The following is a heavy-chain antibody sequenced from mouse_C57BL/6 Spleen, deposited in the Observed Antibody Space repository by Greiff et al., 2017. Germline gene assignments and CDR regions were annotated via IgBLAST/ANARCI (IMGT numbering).Heavy chain of an antibody. V-gene: IGHV1-53*01. CDR3: ALTTVVSYWYFDV. Sequence: QVQLQQPGTELVKPGASVKLSCKASGYTFTSYWMPWVKQRPGQGLEWIGNINPSNGGTNYNEKFKSKATLTVDKSSSTAYMQLSSLTSEDSAVYYCALTTVVSYWYFDVWGTGTTVTVSS. CDR2: INPSNGGT. CDR1: GYTFTSYW. D-gene: IGHD1-1*01. J-gene: IGHJ1*03.